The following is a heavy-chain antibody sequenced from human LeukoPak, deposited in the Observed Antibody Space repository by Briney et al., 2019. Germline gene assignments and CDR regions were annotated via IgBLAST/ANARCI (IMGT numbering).Heavy chain of an antibody. CDR1: GFTFSSHS. D-gene: IGHD2-21*02. J-gene: IGHJ6*02. CDR2: ITSSSSYI. Sequence: GGSLRLSCAASGFTFSSHSMNWVRQAPGKGLEWVSSITSSSSYIFYADSVEGRFTISRDNAKNSLYLQMNSLRAEDTAVYYCARDLVVVTGIPDYYYGMDVWGQGTTVTVSS. CDR3: ARDLVVVTGIPDYYYGMDV. V-gene: IGHV3-21*01.